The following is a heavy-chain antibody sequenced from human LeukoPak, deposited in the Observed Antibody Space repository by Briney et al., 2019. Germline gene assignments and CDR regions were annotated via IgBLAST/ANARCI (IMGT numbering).Heavy chain of an antibody. J-gene: IGHJ4*02. V-gene: IGHV1-18*01. CDR1: VYPFSNFA. CDR3: ARGGYSDY. Sequence: GASVKVSFKSTVYPFSNFASSWVRQARGQGLEWVGWISGDRGPTYYAPKFQDRVTLTTDTSTSTAFLEVRGLRSDDTAVYYCARGGYSDYWGQGTLATVSS. D-gene: IGHD2-15*01. CDR2: ISGDRGPT.